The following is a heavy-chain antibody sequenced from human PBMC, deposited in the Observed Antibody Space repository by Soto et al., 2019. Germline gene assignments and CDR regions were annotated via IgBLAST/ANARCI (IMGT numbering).Heavy chain of an antibody. D-gene: IGHD6-19*01. CDR1: GFTFSDYA. CDR2: VSHGGRNT. CDR3: AKGGRQWLVTSDFNY. Sequence: VQLVESGGGVVQPGRSLRLPCAASGFTFSDYAMHWVRQAPGKGLEWVAVVSHGGRNTHYADSVKGRFTISRDSSKNTVSLEMTSLRAEDTAVYYCAKGGRQWLVTSDFNYWGQGALVTVSS. J-gene: IGHJ4*02. V-gene: IGHV3-30*18.